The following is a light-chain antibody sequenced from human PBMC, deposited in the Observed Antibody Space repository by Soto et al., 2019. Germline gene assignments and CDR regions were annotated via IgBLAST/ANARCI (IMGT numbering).Light chain of an antibody. CDR1: QSVSSY. Sequence: EIVLTQSPATLSLSPGERATLSCRASQSVSSYLAWYQQKPGQAPRLLIYDASNRATGIPARFSGSGSGTDFTITISSLEPEDFAVYSCQQRSIFGGGTKVEIK. J-gene: IGKJ4*01. CDR2: DAS. CDR3: QQRSI. V-gene: IGKV3-11*01.